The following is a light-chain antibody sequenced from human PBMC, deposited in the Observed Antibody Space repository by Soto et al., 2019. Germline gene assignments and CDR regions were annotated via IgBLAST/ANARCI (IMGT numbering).Light chain of an antibody. Sequence: QLVLTQPPSASGTPGQRVTISCSGSFSNIGSNTVNWYQQLPGTAPQLLIYRNTERPSGVPDRFSGSKSGTSASLAISGLQSDDEGDFYCAAWDYSLSGPVFGGGTKLTVL. J-gene: IGLJ3*02. V-gene: IGLV1-44*01. CDR2: RNT. CDR1: FSNIGSNT. CDR3: AAWDYSLSGPV.